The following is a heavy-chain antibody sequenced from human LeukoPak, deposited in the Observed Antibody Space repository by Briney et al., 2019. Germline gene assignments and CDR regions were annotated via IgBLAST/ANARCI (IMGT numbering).Heavy chain of an antibody. J-gene: IGHJ6*03. CDR3: ARSRRVVVPSTLDSADDYYYYMDV. CDR2: INTNTGNP. Sequence: ASVKVSCKASGYTVTYYGLNWVRQAPGQGLECLGGINTNTGNPTYGQGFTGRFVFSFDTSVSTAYLEISSLKAEDTAIYYCARSRRVVVPSTLDSADDYYYYMDVWGKGTTVTVSS. CDR1: GYTVTYYG. D-gene: IGHD2-15*01. V-gene: IGHV7-4-1*02.